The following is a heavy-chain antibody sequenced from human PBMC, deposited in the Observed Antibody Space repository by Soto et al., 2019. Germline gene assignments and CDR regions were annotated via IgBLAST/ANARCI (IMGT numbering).Heavy chain of an antibody. J-gene: IGHJ5*02. D-gene: IGHD2-2*02. Sequence: SETRSLTCTVSGDTITSYYWSWSGQPQGKGLAWIGYIYSSVSTNPNPSLTSRVTISVDTSNTQLSLKLTSVTAADTAVYYFARQSGYCSRTSCYTWFDPWGQGTLVTVSS. CDR2: IYSSVST. CDR3: ARQSGYCSRTSCYTWFDP. V-gene: IGHV4-59*08. CDR1: GDTITSYY.